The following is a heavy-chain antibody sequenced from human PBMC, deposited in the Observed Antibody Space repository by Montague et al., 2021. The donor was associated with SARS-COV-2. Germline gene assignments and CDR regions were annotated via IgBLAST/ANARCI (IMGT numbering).Heavy chain of an antibody. D-gene: IGHD2-2*01. V-gene: IGHV2-5*02. J-gene: IGHJ4*02. CDR3: ARWVCSSTSCRFDY. CDR1: GFSLSTSGVG. CDR2: IYWDDDK. Sequence: PALVKPTQTLTLTCTFSGFSLSTSGVGVGWIRQPPGKALEWLALIYWDDDKRYSPSLKSRLTITKDTSKNRVVLTMTNMDPVDTATYYCARWVCSSTSCRFDYWGQGTLVTVSS.